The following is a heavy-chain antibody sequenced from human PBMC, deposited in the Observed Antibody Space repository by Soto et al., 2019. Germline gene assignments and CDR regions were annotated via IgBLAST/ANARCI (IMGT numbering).Heavy chain of an antibody. Sequence: SVKVSCKASGGTFSSYAISWVRQAPGQGLEWMGGIIPIFGTANYAQKFQGRVTITADESTSTAYMELSSLRSEDTAVYYCARDRGGYCSGGSCLEYNWFDPWGQGTLVTVSS. D-gene: IGHD2-15*01. J-gene: IGHJ5*02. CDR2: IIPIFGTA. V-gene: IGHV1-69*13. CDR1: GGTFSSYA. CDR3: ARDRGGYCSGGSCLEYNWFDP.